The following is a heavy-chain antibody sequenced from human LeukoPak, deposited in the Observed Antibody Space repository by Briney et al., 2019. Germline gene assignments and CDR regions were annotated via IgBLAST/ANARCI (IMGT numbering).Heavy chain of an antibody. CDR3: ARGLGYSYVGPCGY. V-gene: IGHV1-18*01. J-gene: IGHJ4*02. D-gene: IGHD5-18*01. CDR1: GYTFTTYV. CDR2: ISAYNGNT. Sequence: GASVKVSCKTSGYTFTTYVFNWVRRAPGQGLEWMGWISAYNGNTNYAQNLQGRVTMTRDMSTSTVYMELSSLRSEDTAVYYCARGLGYSYVGPCGYWGQGTLVTVSS.